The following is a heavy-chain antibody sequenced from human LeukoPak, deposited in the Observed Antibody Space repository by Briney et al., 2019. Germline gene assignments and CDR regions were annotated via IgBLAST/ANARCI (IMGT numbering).Heavy chain of an antibody. D-gene: IGHD3-22*01. Sequence: GGSLRLSCAASGFTLSYYGMHWVRQAPGKGLEWVALIWSDGSNENYADSVKGRFTISRDTSRNTLYLQMHSLRAEDTAVYYCARDADTSGSYWYFDLWGRGTQDTVSS. CDR2: IWSDGSNE. CDR3: ARDADTSGSYWYFDL. J-gene: IGHJ2*01. V-gene: IGHV3-33*01. CDR1: GFTLSYYG.